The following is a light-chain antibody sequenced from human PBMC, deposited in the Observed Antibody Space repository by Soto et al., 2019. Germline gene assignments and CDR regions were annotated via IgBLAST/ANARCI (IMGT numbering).Light chain of an antibody. CDR2: AAS. CDR3: QQTYSTPPT. V-gene: IGKV1-39*01. J-gene: IGKJ1*01. Sequence: DIQVTQSPSSLSSSVGNTVTITCRASENVDRYVNWYQQIPGKAPSLLISAASTLQSGVPSRFRGSGTVTTFPLTIASLQPEDFAMYYCQQTYSTPPTFGQGTKVEVK. CDR1: ENVDRY.